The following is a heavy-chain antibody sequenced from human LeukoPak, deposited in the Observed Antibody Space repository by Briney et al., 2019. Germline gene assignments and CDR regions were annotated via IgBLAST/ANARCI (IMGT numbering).Heavy chain of an antibody. J-gene: IGHJ4*02. CDR1: DGSINSYY. CDR3: ARGAGTTGFDY. CDR2: IYYNGNT. D-gene: IGHD4-17*01. V-gene: IGHV4-59*12. Sequence: SETLSLTCSVSDGSINSYYWNWIRRPPGKGLEWIGYIYYNGNTNYSPSLKSRVTMSVDTSKNLFSLKVSSVTAADTAVYYCARGAGTTGFDYWGQGTLVTVSS.